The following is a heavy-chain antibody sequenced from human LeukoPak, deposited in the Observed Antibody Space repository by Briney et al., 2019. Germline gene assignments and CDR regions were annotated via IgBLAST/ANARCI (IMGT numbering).Heavy chain of an antibody. D-gene: IGHD4-17*01. CDR1: GGSISSGSYY. V-gene: IGHV4-61*02. J-gene: IGHJ1*01. CDR2: IYTSGST. Sequence: PSETLSLTCTVSGGSISSGSYYWSWIRQPAGKGLEWIGRIYTSGSTNYNPSLKSRVTISVDTSKNQFSLKLSSVTAADTAVYYCARSPPITTYSSGEGYFQHWGQGTLVTVSS. CDR3: ARSPPITTYSSGEGYFQH.